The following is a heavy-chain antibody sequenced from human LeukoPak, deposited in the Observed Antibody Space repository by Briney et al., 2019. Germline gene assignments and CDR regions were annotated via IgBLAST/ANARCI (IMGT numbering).Heavy chain of an antibody. J-gene: IGHJ6*02. CDR1: GFSFSNAW. CDR3: TTYLTTPTYYYYYGMDV. V-gene: IGHV3-15*01. CDR2: IKSKADGGTT. Sequence: GGSLRLSCAASGFSFSNAWMSWVRQAPGKGLEWVGRIKSKADGGTTDYAAPVKGRFIISRDDSKNTLYLQMNSLKTEDTAVYYCTTYLTTPTYYYYYGMDVWGQGTTVTVS. D-gene: IGHD2-15*01.